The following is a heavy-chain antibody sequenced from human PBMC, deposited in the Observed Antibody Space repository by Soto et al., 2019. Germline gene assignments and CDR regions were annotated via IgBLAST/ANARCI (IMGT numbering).Heavy chain of an antibody. CDR1: GGLISGGCYF. V-gene: IGHV4-30-2*01. Sequence: SKTLSLTCAVSGGLISGGCYFWTWIGQPPGKGLEWIGYMYHIGSPLYKPSLKSRATIPIDLSKNQFSLNLGSVTAADTAVYYCARAGPKAYFGIEPWGEGILVTVSS. CDR3: ARAGPKAYFGIEP. D-gene: IGHD3-16*01. J-gene: IGHJ1*01. CDR2: MYHIGSP.